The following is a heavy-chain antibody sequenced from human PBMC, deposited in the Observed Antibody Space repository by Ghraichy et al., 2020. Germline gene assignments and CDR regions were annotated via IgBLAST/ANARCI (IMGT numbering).Heavy chain of an antibody. CDR1: GFTFSTYW. CDR3: ARDRSGLPAPLDY. V-gene: IGHV3-7*01. Sequence: GGSLRLSCAASGFTFSTYWMTWVRQAPGKGLEWVANIKPAESEKYYVDSVKGRFTISRDNAKNSLFLQMNNLRAEDTAVYYCARDRSGLPAPLDYWGQGTLVTVSS. J-gene: IGHJ4*02. CDR2: IKPAESEK. D-gene: IGHD6-19*01.